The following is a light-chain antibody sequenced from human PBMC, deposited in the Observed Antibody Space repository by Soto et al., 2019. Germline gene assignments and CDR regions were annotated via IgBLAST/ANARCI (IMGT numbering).Light chain of an antibody. J-gene: IGLJ1*01. CDR2: DNN. CDR3: QSYDTRLSGYV. V-gene: IGLV1-40*03. CDR1: SSNIGAGYD. Sequence: QSALTQSPSVSGAPGQRVTLSCTGSSSNIGAGYDVHWYQQLPGAAPKLLIYDNNNRPSGVPDRFSGSKSGASASLAITGLQAEDEADYCCQSYDTRLSGYVFGTGTKV.